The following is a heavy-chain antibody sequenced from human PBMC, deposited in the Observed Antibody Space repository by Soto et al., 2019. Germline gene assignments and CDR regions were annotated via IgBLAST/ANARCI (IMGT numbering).Heavy chain of an antibody. Sequence: SETLSLTCTVSGGSISSSSYYWGWIRQPPGKGLEWIGSIYYSGSTYYNPSLKSRVTISVDTSKNQFSLKLSSVTAADTAVYYCAGPRVNRIHAFDIWGQGTMVTVSS. CDR3: AGPRVNRIHAFDI. CDR2: IYYSGST. CDR1: GGSISSSSYY. J-gene: IGHJ3*02. V-gene: IGHV4-39*01.